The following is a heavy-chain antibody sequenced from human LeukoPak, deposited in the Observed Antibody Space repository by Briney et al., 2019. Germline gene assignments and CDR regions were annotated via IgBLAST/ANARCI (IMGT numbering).Heavy chain of an antibody. Sequence: PGGSLRLSCAASGFTFSDYYMSWIRQAPGKGLEWVSYISSSGSTTYYADSVKGRFTVSRDNAKNSLYLQMNSLRADDTAVYYCARDWTSVGAFDPWGQGTLVTVSS. CDR3: ARDWTSVGAFDP. J-gene: IGHJ5*02. V-gene: IGHV3-11*01. CDR1: GFTFSDYY. D-gene: IGHD3/OR15-3a*01. CDR2: ISSSGSTT.